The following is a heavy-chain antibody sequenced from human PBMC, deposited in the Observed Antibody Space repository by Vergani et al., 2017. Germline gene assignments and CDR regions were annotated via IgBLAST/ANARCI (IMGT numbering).Heavy chain of an antibody. D-gene: IGHD3-22*01. Sequence: EVQLVESGGGLVKPGGSLRLSCAASGFPFSNAWMSWVRQAPGKGLEWVGRIKSKTDGGTTDYAAPVKGRFTISRDDSKNTLYLQMNSLKTEDTAVYYCTTEGPRYYDSRGLWLWGQGTLVTVSS. CDR1: GFPFSNAW. CDR3: TTEGPRYYDSRGLWL. V-gene: IGHV3-15*01. J-gene: IGHJ4*02. CDR2: IKSKTDGGTT.